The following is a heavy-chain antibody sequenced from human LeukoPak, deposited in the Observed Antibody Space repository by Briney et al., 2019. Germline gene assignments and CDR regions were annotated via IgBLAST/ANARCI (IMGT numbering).Heavy chain of an antibody. CDR2: IYYSGST. J-gene: IGHJ5*02. Sequence: SETLSLTCTVSGGSISSYYWSWIRQPPGKGLEWIGYIYYSGSTNYNPSLESRVTISADTSKNQFPLKLSSVTAADTAVYYCASSGPPTSTVNWFDPWGQGTLVTVSS. V-gene: IGHV4-59*08. D-gene: IGHD3-16*01. CDR3: ASSGPPTSTVNWFDP. CDR1: GGSISSYY.